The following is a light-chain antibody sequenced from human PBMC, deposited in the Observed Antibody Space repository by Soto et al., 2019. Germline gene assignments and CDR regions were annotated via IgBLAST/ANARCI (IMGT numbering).Light chain of an antibody. CDR1: QTVRNNY. V-gene: IGKV3-20*01. J-gene: IGKJ4*01. CDR2: DAS. Sequence: LNQPLCTLYVTPPEIATLSFRPSQTVRNNYLAWYQQKPGQAPRLLIYDASSRATGIPDRFSGGGSGTDFTLTISRLEPEDFAVYYCQQVSSYTLNFCGGT. CDR3: QQVSSYTLN.